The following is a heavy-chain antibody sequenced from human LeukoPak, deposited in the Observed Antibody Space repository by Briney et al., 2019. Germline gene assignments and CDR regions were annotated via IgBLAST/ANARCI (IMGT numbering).Heavy chain of an antibody. D-gene: IGHD6-6*01. CDR2: IYHSGST. Sequence: PSQTLSLTCTVSGGSISSGGYYWSWIRQPPGKGLEWIGYIYHSGSTYYNPSLKSRVTISVDRSKNQFSLKLSSVTAADTAVYYCARRAGYSSSSRVDYWGQGTLVTVSS. J-gene: IGHJ4*02. CDR1: GGSISSGGYY. V-gene: IGHV4-30-2*01. CDR3: ARRAGYSSSSRVDY.